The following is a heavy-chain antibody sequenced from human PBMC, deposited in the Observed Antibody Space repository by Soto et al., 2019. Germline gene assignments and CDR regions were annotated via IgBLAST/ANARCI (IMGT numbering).Heavy chain of an antibody. D-gene: IGHD3-10*01. CDR3: AKDLGRYYYGSGTSLWFDP. Sequence: GVSLRLCCAASGFTFSSYGMHWVRQAPGKGLEWVAVISYDGSNKYYADSVKGRFTISRDNSKNTLYLQMNSLRAEDTAVYYCAKDLGRYYYGSGTSLWFDPWGKGTLVTVSS. J-gene: IGHJ5*02. CDR1: GFTFSSYG. V-gene: IGHV3-30*18. CDR2: ISYDGSNK.